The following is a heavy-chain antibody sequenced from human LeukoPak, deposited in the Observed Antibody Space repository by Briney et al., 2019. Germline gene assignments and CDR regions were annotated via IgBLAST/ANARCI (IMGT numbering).Heavy chain of an antibody. V-gene: IGHV1-3*01. J-gene: IGHJ5*02. D-gene: IGHD6-19*01. CDR3: ARDLSSGYYGT. CDR2: INPDNGNT. CDR1: EYTFTNYA. Sequence: ASVKVSCKSSEYTFTNYAIHWVRQAPGQRLEWMGWINPDNGNTKYSQKFQGRVTITRDTSASTAYMELSSLRFEGTAVFYCARDLSSGYYGTWGQGTLVTVSS.